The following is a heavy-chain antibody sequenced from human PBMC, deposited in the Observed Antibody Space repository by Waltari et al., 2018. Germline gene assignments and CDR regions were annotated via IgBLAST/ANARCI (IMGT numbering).Heavy chain of an antibody. V-gene: IGHV1-69*01. CDR2: IIPIFGTA. Sequence: QVQLVQSGAEVKKPGSSVKVSCKASGGTFSSYAISWVRQARGQGLEWMGGIIPIFGTANYAQKFQGRVTITADESTSTAYMELSSLRSEDTAVYYCARISTYYDFWSAGDYYYGMDVWGQGTTVTVSS. D-gene: IGHD3-3*01. CDR1: GGTFSSYA. J-gene: IGHJ6*02. CDR3: ARISTYYDFWSAGDYYYGMDV.